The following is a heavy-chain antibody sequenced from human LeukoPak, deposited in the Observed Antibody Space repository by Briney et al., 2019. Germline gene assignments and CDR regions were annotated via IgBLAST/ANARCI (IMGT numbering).Heavy chain of an antibody. CDR1: GFNFNYYA. V-gene: IGHV3-23*01. CDR3: AKDRFGHTDQRPLAADS. Sequence: GGSLRLSCAASGFNFNYYAMTWVRQAPGKGLEWVSGIGGNGIRTYYADSVRGRFTVSRDNSKNTLTLQLSSLRVEDTALYYCAKDRFGHTDQRPLAADSWGQGTLVIVSS. J-gene: IGHJ4*02. CDR2: IGGNGIRT. D-gene: IGHD3-10*01.